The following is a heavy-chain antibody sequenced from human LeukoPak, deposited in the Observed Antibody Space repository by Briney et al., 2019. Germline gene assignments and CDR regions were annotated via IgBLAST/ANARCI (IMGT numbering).Heavy chain of an antibody. D-gene: IGHD6-13*01. J-gene: IGHJ4*02. CDR1: GYTFTTYY. Sequence: ASVKVSCKASGYTFTTYYIHWVRQAPGQGLERMGIINPSGGSTNYAQKFQGRVTMTRDTSTSTVYMELSSLRSEDTAVYYCARVSSSWQILFDYWGQGTLVTVSS. CDR3: ARVSSSWQILFDY. CDR2: INPSGGST. V-gene: IGHV1-46*01.